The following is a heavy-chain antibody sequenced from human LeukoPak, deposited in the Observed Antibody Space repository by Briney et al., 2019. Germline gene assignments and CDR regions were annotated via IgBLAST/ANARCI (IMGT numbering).Heavy chain of an antibody. CDR2: MYESGSS. D-gene: IGHD1-26*01. CDR1: GASVSSGGYY. J-gene: IGHJ6*03. V-gene: IGHV4-39*01. CDR3: ARHVGVGAPGYYTDV. Sequence: SETLSLTCSVSGASVSSGGYYWGWIRLPPGKGLEWIGSMYESGSSNYNPSLRSRVTIRIDTSKNQFSLRLTSVTASDTAMYYCARHVGVGAPGYYTDVWGKGTTVIVSS.